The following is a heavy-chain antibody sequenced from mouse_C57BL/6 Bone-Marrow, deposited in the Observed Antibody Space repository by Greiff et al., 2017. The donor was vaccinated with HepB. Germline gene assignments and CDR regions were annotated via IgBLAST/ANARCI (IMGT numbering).Heavy chain of an antibody. D-gene: IGHD1-1*01. J-gene: IGHJ2*01. CDR3: ARGSYGSFDY. CDR2: ISDGGSYT. V-gene: IGHV5-4*03. CDR1: GFTFSSYA. Sequence: EVKLVESGGGLVKPGGSLKLSCAASGFTFSSYAISWVRQTPEKMLEWVATISDGGSYTYYPDNVKGRFTISRDNAKNNLYLQMSHLKSEDTAMYYCARGSYGSFDYWGQGTTLTVSS.